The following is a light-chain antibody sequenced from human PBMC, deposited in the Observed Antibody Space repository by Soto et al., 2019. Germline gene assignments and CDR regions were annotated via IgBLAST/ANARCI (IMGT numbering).Light chain of an antibody. CDR3: QQYENYWT. CDR2: DAS. V-gene: IGKV1-5*01. J-gene: IGKJ1*01. CDR1: QSISSW. Sequence: DIQMTQSPSTLSASVGDRVTITCRASQSISSWLAWYQPTPGKAPKLLIYDASNLESGVPSRFSGSGSGTEFTLTISNLQPDDFATYYCQQYENYWTFGQGTKVDIK.